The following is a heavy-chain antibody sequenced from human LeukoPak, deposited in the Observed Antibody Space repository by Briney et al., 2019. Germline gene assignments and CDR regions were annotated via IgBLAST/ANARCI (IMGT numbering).Heavy chain of an antibody. V-gene: IGHV3-23*01. CDR3: AKTAGMIVATTGHY. Sequence: PGGSLRLSCAAYGFTFSSYAMSWVRQAPGKGLEWVSVISGSGGSTYYADSVKGRFTISRDNSKNTLYLQMNSLRAEDTAVYYWAKTAGMIVATTGHYWGQGTLVTVSS. J-gene: IGHJ4*02. D-gene: IGHD5-12*01. CDR2: ISGSGGST. CDR1: GFTFSSYA.